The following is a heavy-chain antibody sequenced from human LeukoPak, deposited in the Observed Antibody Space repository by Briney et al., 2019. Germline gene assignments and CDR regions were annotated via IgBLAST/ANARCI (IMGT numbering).Heavy chain of an antibody. J-gene: IGHJ6*03. V-gene: IGHV4-34*01. CDR2: INHSGST. CDR1: GGSFSGYY. CDR3: ARGPRGYCSGGSCYSNLNYYYYYMDV. Sequence: SETPSLTCAVYGGSFSGYYWSWIRQPPGKGLEWIGEINHSGSTNYNPSLKSRVTISVDTSKNQFSLKLSSVTAADTAVYYCARGPRGYCSGGSCYSNLNYYYYYMDVWGKGTTVTVSS. D-gene: IGHD2-15*01.